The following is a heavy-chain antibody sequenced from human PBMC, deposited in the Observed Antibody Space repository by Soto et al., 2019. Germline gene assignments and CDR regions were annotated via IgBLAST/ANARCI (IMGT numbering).Heavy chain of an antibody. CDR1: GYSFTNDD. Sequence: GASVKVSCKASGYSFTNDDVSWVRQATGQGLEWMGWMNPGSGDTGYAQKFQGRVTMTRDTSITTAYMELSSLRSEDTAVYYCARGFGRQSVVDVWGQGTTDTVYS. CDR2: MNPGSGDT. D-gene: IGHD3-16*01. CDR3: ARGFGRQSVVDV. J-gene: IGHJ6*02. V-gene: IGHV1-8*01.